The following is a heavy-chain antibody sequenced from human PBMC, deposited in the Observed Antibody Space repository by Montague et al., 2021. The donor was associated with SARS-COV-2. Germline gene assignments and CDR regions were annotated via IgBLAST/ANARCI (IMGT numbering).Heavy chain of an antibody. J-gene: IGHJ2*01. CDR2: IYTWGYV. CDR1: GDSISRYY. Sequence: SETLSLTCSVSGDSISRYYWSWIRQSDGKGLEWIGRIYTWGYVNYNPALQSRVSMSVDTSKSQVSLNVTSVTAADTAVYYCARAIWHLDVGGRGILVTVSS. CDR3: ARAIWHLDV. V-gene: IGHV4-4*07.